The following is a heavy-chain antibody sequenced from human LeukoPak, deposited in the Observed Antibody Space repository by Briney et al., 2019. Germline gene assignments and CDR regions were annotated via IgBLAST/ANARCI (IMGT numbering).Heavy chain of an antibody. CDR2: INHSGST. Sequence: PSETLSLTCAVYGGSFSGYYWSWIRQPPGKGLEWIGEINHSGSTNYNPSLKSRVTISVDTSKNQFSLKLSSVTAADTAVYYCAATPGSIFGVVRGYYYGMDVWGQGTTVTVSS. V-gene: IGHV4-34*01. CDR3: AATPGSIFGVVRGYYYGMDV. CDR1: GGSFSGYY. D-gene: IGHD3-3*01. J-gene: IGHJ6*02.